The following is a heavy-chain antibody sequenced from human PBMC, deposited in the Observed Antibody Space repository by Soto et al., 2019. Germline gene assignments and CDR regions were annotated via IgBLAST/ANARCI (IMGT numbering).Heavy chain of an antibody. CDR3: ARRYGGGFDY. V-gene: IGHV4-59*08. D-gene: IGHD3-10*01. J-gene: IGHJ4*02. CDR2: IYYSGST. Sequence: QVQLQESGPGLVKPSETLSLTCTVSGGSISSYYWSWIRQPPGKGLEWIGYIYYSGSTNYNPSLKIRVTISVDTSKNQFSLKLSSVTAADTAVYSCARRYGGGFDYWGQGTLVTVSS. CDR1: GGSISSYY.